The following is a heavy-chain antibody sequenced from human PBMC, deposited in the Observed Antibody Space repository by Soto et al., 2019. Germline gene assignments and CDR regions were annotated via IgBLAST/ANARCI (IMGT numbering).Heavy chain of an antibody. D-gene: IGHD6-13*01. CDR1: GFTFSTYW. CDR3: ARGYEGSSWFSWCAP. V-gene: IGHV3-74*01. Sequence: EVQLVESGGGLVQPGGSRRLSCAASGFTFSTYWMHWVRQAPGKGPVWVSRIKSDGSSTTYADSVKGRFTISRDSAKNTLYLQMNSLRVEDTAVYYCARGYEGSSWFSWCAPWGQGTLVTVSS. J-gene: IGHJ5*02. CDR2: IKSDGSST.